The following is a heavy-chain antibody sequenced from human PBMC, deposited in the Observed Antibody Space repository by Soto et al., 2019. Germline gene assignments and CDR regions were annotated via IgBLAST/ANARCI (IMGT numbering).Heavy chain of an antibody. Sequence: SETLSLTCAVYGGSFSGYCWSWIRQPPGKGLEWIGEINHSGRTNYNPSLKSRVTISVDTSKSQFSLKLSSVTAADTAVYYCARIPSPAVGGNGGVDHWGQGTLVTVSS. CDR3: ARIPSPAVGGNGGVDH. CDR1: GGSFSGYC. J-gene: IGHJ4*02. CDR2: INHSGRT. V-gene: IGHV4-34*01. D-gene: IGHD2-15*01.